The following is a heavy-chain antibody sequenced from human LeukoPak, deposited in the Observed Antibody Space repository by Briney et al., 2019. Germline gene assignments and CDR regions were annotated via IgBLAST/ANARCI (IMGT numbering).Heavy chain of an antibody. Sequence: ASVKVSCKTSGYSFGKFGISWVRQAPGQGLEWMGWISARNGDTYYAQQVQGRVTMTTDTSTGTAYMELKSLTSDDTAVYYCVREPAGYSSTWPYDYWGQGTLVTVSS. J-gene: IGHJ4*02. CDR3: VREPAGYSSTWPYDY. CDR1: GYSFGKFG. V-gene: IGHV1-18*01. CDR2: ISARNGDT. D-gene: IGHD6-13*01.